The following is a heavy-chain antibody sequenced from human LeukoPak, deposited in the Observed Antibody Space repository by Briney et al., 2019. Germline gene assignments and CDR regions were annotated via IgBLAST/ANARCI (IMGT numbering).Heavy chain of an antibody. CDR1: GGSISTYY. V-gene: IGHV4-39*07. CDR2: IYYSGST. D-gene: IGHD4-17*01. CDR3: ARRQRNDYGDYPTFDY. J-gene: IGHJ4*02. Sequence: SETRSLTCTVSGGSISTYYWSWIRQPPGKGLEWIASIYYSGSTYYNPSLKSRVTISVDTSKNQFSLKLSSVTAADTAVYYCARRQRNDYGDYPTFDYWGQGTLVTVSS.